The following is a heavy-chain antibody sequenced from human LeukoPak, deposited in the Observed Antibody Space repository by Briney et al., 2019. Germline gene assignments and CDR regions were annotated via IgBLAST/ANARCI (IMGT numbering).Heavy chain of an antibody. CDR1: GFTFDDYA. D-gene: IGHD2-15*01. CDR2: ISWNSGSI. V-gene: IGHV3-9*01. Sequence: GGSLRLSCAASGFTFDDYAMHWVRQAPGKGLEWVSGISWNSGSIGYADSVKGRFTISRDNAKNSLYLQMNSLRAEDTALYYCAKGHCSGGSCSVDYWGQGTLVTVSS. J-gene: IGHJ4*02. CDR3: AKGHCSGGSCSVDY.